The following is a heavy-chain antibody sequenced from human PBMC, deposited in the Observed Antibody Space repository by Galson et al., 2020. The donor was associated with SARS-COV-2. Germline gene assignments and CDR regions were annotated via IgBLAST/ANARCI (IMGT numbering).Heavy chain of an antibody. J-gene: IGHJ4*02. V-gene: IGHV3-21*01. Sequence: NSGGSLRLSCAASGFTLSSYNMNWVRQAPGKGLEWVSSISSRSTYIYYADSVKGRFTISRDNAKNSLYLQMHSLRAEDTAVYYCTRGGGSDYDYWGQGTLVTVSS. CDR2: ISSRSTYI. CDR3: TRGGGSDYDY. CDR1: GFTLSSYN. D-gene: IGHD3-16*01.